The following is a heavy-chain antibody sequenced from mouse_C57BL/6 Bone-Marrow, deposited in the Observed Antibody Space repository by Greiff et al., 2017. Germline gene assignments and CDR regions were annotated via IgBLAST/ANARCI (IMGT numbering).Heavy chain of an antibody. D-gene: IGHD1-1*01. CDR2: IWTGGGT. CDR1: GFSLTSYA. Sequence: QVQLKESGPGLVAPSQSLSITCTVSGFSLTSYAISWVRQPPGKGLEWLGVIWTGGGTNYNSALKSRLSISKDNSKSQVFLKMYSLQTDDTARYYCAIHYYGSSWNYCDYWGQGTTLTVSS. CDR3: AIHYYGSSWNYCDY. V-gene: IGHV2-9-1*01. J-gene: IGHJ2*01.